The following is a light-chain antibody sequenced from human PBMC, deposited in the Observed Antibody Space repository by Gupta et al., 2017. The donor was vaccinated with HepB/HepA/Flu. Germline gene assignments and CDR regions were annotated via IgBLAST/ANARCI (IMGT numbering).Light chain of an antibody. Sequence: DIQMTQSPSSLSASVGDRVTITCRASQSISSYLNWYQQKPGKAPKLLIYAASSVQSGVPSRFSGSGSGTDFTLTISSLQPEDFATYYCQQSYSTPFTFGHGTKVDIK. V-gene: IGKV1-39*01. CDR1: QSISSY. J-gene: IGKJ3*01. CDR3: QQSYSTPFT. CDR2: AAS.